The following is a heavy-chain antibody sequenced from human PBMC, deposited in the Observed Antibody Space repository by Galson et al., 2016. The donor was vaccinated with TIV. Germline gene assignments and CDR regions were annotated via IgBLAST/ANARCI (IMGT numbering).Heavy chain of an antibody. CDR1: GFIFSDYY. Sequence: SLRLSCAASGFIFSDYYMSWIRQAPGKGLEWVSYITSTSSYTNYADSVRGRFTISRDNAKNSLYLQMDSLRAEDTAVYYCARGFTILGLVRYYFDHWGQGTLVTVSS. J-gene: IGHJ4*02. V-gene: IGHV3-11*06. CDR3: ARGFTILGLVRYYFDH. CDR2: ITSTSSYT. D-gene: IGHD3-3*01.